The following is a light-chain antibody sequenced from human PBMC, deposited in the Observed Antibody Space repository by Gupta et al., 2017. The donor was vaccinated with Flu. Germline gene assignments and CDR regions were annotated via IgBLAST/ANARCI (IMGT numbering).Light chain of an antibody. CDR1: QSIRSY. CDR3: QHSYSTPFT. J-gene: IGKJ3*01. V-gene: IGKV1-39*01. Sequence: DIQMTQSPSSLSASVGDRVTITCRASQSIRSYLNWYPQKPGKAPKLLIYAASSLQSGVPSRFSGSGSGTDFTLTISRLQPEEFATYYCQHSYSTPFTFGHGTKVDIK. CDR2: AAS.